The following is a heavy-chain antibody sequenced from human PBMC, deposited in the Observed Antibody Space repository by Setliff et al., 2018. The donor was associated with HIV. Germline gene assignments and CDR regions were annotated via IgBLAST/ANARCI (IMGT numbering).Heavy chain of an antibody. CDR3: ARAYSSSWLYDY. CDR2: IHYSGST. D-gene: IGHD6-13*01. J-gene: IGHJ4*02. CDR1: GDSISSGGHY. Sequence: SETLSLTCSVSGDSISSGGHYWSWIRQSPGKGLEWIGYIHYSGSTYFNPSLKSRVSISTDTSKTQFSLKLSSVTAADTAVYYCARAYSSSWLYDYWGRGTLVTVSS. V-gene: IGHV4-31*03.